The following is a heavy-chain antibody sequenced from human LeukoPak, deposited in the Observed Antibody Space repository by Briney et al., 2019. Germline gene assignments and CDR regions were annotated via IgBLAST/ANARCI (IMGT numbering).Heavy chain of an antibody. CDR2: ISYDGSNK. Sequence: GRSLRLSCAASGFTFSSYAMHWVRQAPGKGLEWVAVISYDGSNKYYADSVKSRFTISRDNSKNTLYLQMNSLRAEDTAVYYCARDEDYGDYPSPPIDYWGQGTLVTVSS. CDR3: ARDEDYGDYPSPPIDY. D-gene: IGHD4-17*01. CDR1: GFTFSSYA. V-gene: IGHV3-30-3*01. J-gene: IGHJ4*02.